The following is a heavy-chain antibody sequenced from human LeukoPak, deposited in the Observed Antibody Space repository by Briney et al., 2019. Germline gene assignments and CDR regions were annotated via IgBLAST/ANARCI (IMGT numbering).Heavy chain of an antibody. V-gene: IGHV4-34*01. CDR2: INHSGST. J-gene: IGHJ4*02. D-gene: IGHD3-9*01. CDR3: ARVYFPYYDILTGYPFGDYFDY. Sequence: SETLSLTCAVYGGSFSGYYWSWIRQPPGKGLEWIGEINHSGSTNYNPSLKSRVTISVDTSKNQFSLKLSSETAADTAVYYCARVYFPYYDILTGYPFGDYFDYWGQGTLVTVSS. CDR1: GGSFSGYY.